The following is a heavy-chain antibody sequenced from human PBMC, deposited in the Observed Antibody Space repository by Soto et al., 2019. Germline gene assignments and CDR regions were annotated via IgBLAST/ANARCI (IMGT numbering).Heavy chain of an antibody. J-gene: IGHJ4*02. D-gene: IGHD6-19*01. V-gene: IGHV3-33*01. CDR1: GFTFSSYG. Sequence: GGSLRLSCAASGFTFSSYGMHWVRQAPGKGLEWVAVIWYDGSNKYYADSVKGRFTISRDNSKNTLYLQMNSLRAEDTAVYYCARDPSSISGHNYWGQGTLVTVSS. CDR2: IWYDGSNK. CDR3: ARDPSSISGHNY.